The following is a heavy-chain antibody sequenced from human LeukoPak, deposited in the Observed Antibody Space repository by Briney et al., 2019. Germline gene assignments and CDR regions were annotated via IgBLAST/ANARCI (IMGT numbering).Heavy chain of an antibody. V-gene: IGHV1-24*01. J-gene: IGHJ6*02. CDR3: ATAVARYGMDV. CDR2: FDPEDGET. D-gene: IGHD6-19*01. Sequence: ASVKVSCKVSGYTLTELSMHWVRQAPGKGLEWMGAFDPEDGETIYAQKFQGRVTMSEDTSTDTAYMELSSLRSEDTAVYYCATAVARYGMDVWGHGPTVTVSS. CDR1: GYTLTELS.